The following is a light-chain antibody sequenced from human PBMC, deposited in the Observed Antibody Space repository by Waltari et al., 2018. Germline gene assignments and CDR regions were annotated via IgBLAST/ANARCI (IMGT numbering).Light chain of an antibody. V-gene: IGLV1-44*01. Sequence: QSVLTQPPSASGTPGRRVTISCSGTIYNIGINTVTWYQQFPGSAPKLLIFSTTQRPSGVPDRFSASKSGTSASLAINGLQAADEADDYCGAWDDGVKEWVFGGGTKLTVL. CDR2: STT. CDR1: IYNIGINT. CDR3: GAWDDGVKEWV. J-gene: IGLJ3*02.